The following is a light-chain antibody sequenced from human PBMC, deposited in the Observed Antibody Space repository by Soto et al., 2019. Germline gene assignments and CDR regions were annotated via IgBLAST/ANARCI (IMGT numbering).Light chain of an antibody. Sequence: IQMTQSPSSLSASVGDRVTISCRPSHNISNFLNWYQVKPGKAPNLLIYAASTLQSGAPSRFRGSRSGTEFTLTVSSLQPEDFATYYCLQDHDDSWTFGQGTKVDIK. CDR1: HNISNF. CDR3: LQDHDDSWT. CDR2: AAS. J-gene: IGKJ1*01. V-gene: IGKV1-6*01.